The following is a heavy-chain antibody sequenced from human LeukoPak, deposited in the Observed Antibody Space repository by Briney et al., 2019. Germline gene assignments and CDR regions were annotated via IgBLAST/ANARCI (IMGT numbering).Heavy chain of an antibody. V-gene: IGHV4-39*01. D-gene: IGHD3-10*01. CDR3: ARYVVYGSGKYYFDY. CDR1: GGSVSSTTYY. Sequence: PSEALSLTCTVSGGSVSSTTYYWSWIRQPPGKGLEWIASINYSGSTYYNPSLKSRVTISVDTSENQFSLKLSSVTAADTAVYYCARYVVYGSGKYYFDYWGQGTLVTVSS. J-gene: IGHJ4*02. CDR2: INYSGST.